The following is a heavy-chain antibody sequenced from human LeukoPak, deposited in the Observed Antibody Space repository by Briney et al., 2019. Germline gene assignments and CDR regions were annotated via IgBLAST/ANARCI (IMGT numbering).Heavy chain of an antibody. CDR2: IRYDGSNK. CDR1: GFTFSSYG. CDR3: VLGYCSSTSCYGRYFDY. D-gene: IGHD2-2*03. J-gene: IGHJ4*02. Sequence: GGSLRLSCAASGFTFSSYGMHWVRQAPGKGLEWVAFIRYDGSNKYYADSVKGRFTISRDNSKNTLYLQMNSLRAEDTAVYYCVLGYCSSTSCYGRYFDYWGQGTLVTVSS. V-gene: IGHV3-30*02.